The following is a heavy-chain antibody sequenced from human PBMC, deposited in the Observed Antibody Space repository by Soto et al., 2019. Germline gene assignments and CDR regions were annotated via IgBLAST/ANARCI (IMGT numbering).Heavy chain of an antibody. CDR1: GYTFASHA. Sequence: ASVKVSCKASGYTFASHAMHWVRQAPGQGPEWMGWIIAGNGHTEYSQKFQGRVTITSDTSATTAYMELSSLTSEDTAVYYCARAFGTEEFDYWGQGSLVTVSS. J-gene: IGHJ4*02. CDR2: IIAGNGHT. V-gene: IGHV1-3*01. CDR3: ARAFGTEEFDY. D-gene: IGHD1-1*01.